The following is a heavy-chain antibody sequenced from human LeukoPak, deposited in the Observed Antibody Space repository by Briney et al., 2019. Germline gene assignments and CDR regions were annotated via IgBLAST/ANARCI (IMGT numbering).Heavy chain of an antibody. V-gene: IGHV4-59*01. CDR2: IYYSGST. CDR3: ARGPYCGGDCYTFDY. D-gene: IGHD2-21*02. CDR1: GGSISSYY. Sequence: SETLSLTCTVSGGSISSYYWSWIRQPPGKGLEWIGYIYYSGSTNYNPSLKSRVTISVDTSKNQFSRKLSSVTAADTAVYYCARGPYCGGDCYTFDYWGQGTLVTVSS. J-gene: IGHJ4*02.